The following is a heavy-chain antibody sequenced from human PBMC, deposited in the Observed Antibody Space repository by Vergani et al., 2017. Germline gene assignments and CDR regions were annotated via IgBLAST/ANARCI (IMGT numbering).Heavy chain of an antibody. J-gene: IGHJ4*02. Sequence: EVQLVESGGSLVKPGGSLRLSCAASGFTFSSYSMNWVRQAPGKGLEWVSSISSSSSYIYYADSVKGRFTISRDNAKNSLYLQMNSLRAEDTAVYYCARGGGAARTYYFDYWGQGTLVTVSS. CDR2: ISSSSSYI. CDR1: GFTFSSYS. V-gene: IGHV3-21*01. CDR3: ARGGGAARTYYFDY. D-gene: IGHD6-6*01.